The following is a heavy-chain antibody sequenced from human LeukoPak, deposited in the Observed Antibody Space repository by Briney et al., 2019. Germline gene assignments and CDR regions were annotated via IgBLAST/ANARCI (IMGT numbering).Heavy chain of an antibody. CDR2: ISGSGGST. J-gene: IGHJ4*02. D-gene: IGHD6-13*01. CDR3: AKTLQQLVLDFDY. V-gene: IGHV3-23*01. CDR1: GFTFRNYA. Sequence: GGSLRLSCAASGFTFRNYAVSWVRQAPGKGLEWVSAISGSGGSTYYADSVKGRFTISRDNSKNTLYLQMNSLRAEDTAVYYCAKTLQQLVLDFDYWGQGTLVTVSS.